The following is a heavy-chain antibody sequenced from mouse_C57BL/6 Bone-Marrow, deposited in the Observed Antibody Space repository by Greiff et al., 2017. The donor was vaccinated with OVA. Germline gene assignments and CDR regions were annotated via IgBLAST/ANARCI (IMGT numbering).Heavy chain of an antibody. CDR3: TTGDYGSSYEGFAY. Sequence: EVQLQQSGAELVRPGASVKLSCTASGFNIKDYYMHWVKQRPEQGLEWIGRIDPEDGDTEYAPKFQGKATMTADTSSNTAYLQLSSLTSEDTAVYYCTTGDYGSSYEGFAYWGQGTLVTVSA. CDR2: IDPEDGDT. V-gene: IGHV14-1*01. CDR1: GFNIKDYY. D-gene: IGHD1-1*01. J-gene: IGHJ3*01.